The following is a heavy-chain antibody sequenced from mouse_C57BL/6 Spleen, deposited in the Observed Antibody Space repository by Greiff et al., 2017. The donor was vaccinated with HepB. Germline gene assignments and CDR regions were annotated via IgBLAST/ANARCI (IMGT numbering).Heavy chain of an antibody. D-gene: IGHD2-1*01. Sequence: EVKVEESGGGLVQPGGSLKLSCAASGFTFSDYYMYWVRQTPEKRLEWVAYISNGGGSTYYPDTVKGRFTISRDNAKNTLYLQMSRLKSEDTAMYYCARHNYGNFYFDYWGQGTTLTVSS. V-gene: IGHV5-12*01. CDR1: GFTFSDYY. J-gene: IGHJ2*01. CDR3: ARHNYGNFYFDY. CDR2: ISNGGGST.